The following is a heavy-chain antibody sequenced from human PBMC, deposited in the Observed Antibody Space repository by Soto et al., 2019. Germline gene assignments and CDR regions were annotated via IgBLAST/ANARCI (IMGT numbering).Heavy chain of an antibody. Sequence: GGSLRLSCAASGFTFSSYAMSWVRQAPGKGLEWVSAISGSGGSTYYADSVKGRFTISRDNSKNTLYLQMNSLRAEDTAVYYCAKDRSVAVYNLGVADVHWGQGTLVTVSS. J-gene: IGHJ4*02. CDR1: GFTFSSYA. D-gene: IGHD6-19*01. CDR3: AKDRSVAVYNLGVADVH. V-gene: IGHV3-23*01. CDR2: ISGSGGST.